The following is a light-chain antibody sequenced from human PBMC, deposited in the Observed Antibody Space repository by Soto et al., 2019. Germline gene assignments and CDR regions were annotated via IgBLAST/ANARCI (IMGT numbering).Light chain of an antibody. V-gene: IGKV3-11*01. CDR1: QDVGGY. Sequence: EIVLTQSPAALSLSPGDRATLSCRASQDVGGYLSWFQQKPGQAPRLLIYDASIRATGIPARFSGSESGTVFTLTIHSLEPEDCAVYYCQQYKDWPPLTFGGGTRWIS. CDR3: QQYKDWPPLT. J-gene: IGKJ4*02. CDR2: DAS.